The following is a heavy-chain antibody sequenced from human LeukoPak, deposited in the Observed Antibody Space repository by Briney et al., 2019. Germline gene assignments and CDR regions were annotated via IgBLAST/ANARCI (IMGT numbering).Heavy chain of an antibody. J-gene: IGHJ5*02. CDR2: INPSGGST. Sequence: GASVKLSCKTSGFSFTTYYLHWVRQAPGQGLKWMAMINPSGGSTNYAQEFQGRLTMTRDTSTSTVYMELTSLRSDDTAFYYCARSWWGTDWSLSDNWFDPWGQGTLVTVSS. CDR1: GFSFTTYY. D-gene: IGHD3-9*01. V-gene: IGHV1-46*01. CDR3: ARSWWGTDWSLSDNWFDP.